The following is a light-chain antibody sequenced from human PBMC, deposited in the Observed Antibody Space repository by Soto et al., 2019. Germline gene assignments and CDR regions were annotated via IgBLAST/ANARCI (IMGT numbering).Light chain of an antibody. J-gene: IGLJ3*02. CDR1: SSDVGGYNY. V-gene: IGLV2-11*01. CDR2: DVT. CDR3: CSYAGSYSWV. Sequence: QSALTQPRSVSGSPGQSVTISCTGTSSDVGGYNYVSWYQQHPGKAPKLMIYDVTKRPSGVPDRFSGSKSGNTASLTISGLQADDEGDYFCCSYAGSYSWVFGGGTKLTVL.